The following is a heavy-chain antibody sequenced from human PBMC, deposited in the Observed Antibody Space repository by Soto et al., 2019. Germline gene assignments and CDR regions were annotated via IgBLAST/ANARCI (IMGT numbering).Heavy chain of an antibody. V-gene: IGHV3-74*01. CDR1: GFTFRSYW. CDR3: TRDSYAGTYYYGMDV. J-gene: IGHJ6*02. CDR2: INPDGRST. Sequence: GGSLRLSCAASGFTFRSYWMHWVRQAPGKGLVWVSRINPDGRSTSYADSVKGRFTISRDNAKNTLYLQMNSLRAEDTAVYYCTRDSYAGTYYYGMDVWAQGTTVTVSS. D-gene: IGHD3-16*01.